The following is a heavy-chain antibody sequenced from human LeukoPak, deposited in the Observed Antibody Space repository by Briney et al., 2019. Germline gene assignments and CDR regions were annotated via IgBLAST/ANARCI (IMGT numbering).Heavy chain of an antibody. CDR1: GFTFSSYS. D-gene: IGHD3-9*01. CDR3: ARATYYDILTGYFPGNHRIGDAFDI. V-gene: IGHV3-48*04. CDR2: ISSSSSSTI. Sequence: RPGGSLGLSCAASGFTFSSYSMNWVRQAPGKGLEWVSYISSSSSSTIYYADSVKGRFTISRDNAKNSLYLQMNSLRAEDTAVYYCARATYYDILTGYFPGNHRIGDAFDIWGQGTMVTVSS. J-gene: IGHJ3*02.